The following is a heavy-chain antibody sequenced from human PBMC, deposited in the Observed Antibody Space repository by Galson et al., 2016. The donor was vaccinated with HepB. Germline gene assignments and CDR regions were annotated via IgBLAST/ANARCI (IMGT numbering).Heavy chain of an antibody. V-gene: IGHV3-9*01. CDR1: GFTFDDYA. CDR2: IRWNRGTK. D-gene: IGHD5-24*01. CDR3: AKVGDGYNAYYFDY. Sequence: SLRLSCAGSGFTFDDYAMHWVRQAPGKRLEWVSGIRWNRGTKDYADSVKGRFAIYRDNAKSSLYLQMNILRAEDTTLYYCAKVGDGYNAYYFDYWGPGTLVTVSS. J-gene: IGHJ4*02.